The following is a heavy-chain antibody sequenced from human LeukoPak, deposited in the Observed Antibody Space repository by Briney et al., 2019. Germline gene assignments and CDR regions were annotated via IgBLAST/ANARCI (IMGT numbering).Heavy chain of an antibody. D-gene: IGHD6-13*01. Sequence: SETLSLTCTVSGGSISSSSYYWGWIRQPPGKGLEWIGSIYYSGSTYYNPSLKSRVTISVDTSKNQFSLKLSSVTAADTAVYYCARKIAAASFHYYYYYMDVWGKGTTVTVSS. J-gene: IGHJ6*03. V-gene: IGHV4-39*07. CDR1: GGSISSSSYY. CDR2: IYYSGST. CDR3: ARKIAAASFHYYYYYMDV.